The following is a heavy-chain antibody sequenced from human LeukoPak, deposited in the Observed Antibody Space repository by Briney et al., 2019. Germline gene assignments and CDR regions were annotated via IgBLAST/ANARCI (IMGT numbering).Heavy chain of an antibody. CDR2: ITRSGSNL. CDR1: GFTFTSSD. Sequence: GGSLRLSCVASGFTFTSSDFNWIRQAPGKGLEWLSTITRSGSNLYYADSVKGRFTTSRDDAKDSVYLQMESLRVEDTAIYYWAKIFAPGGREPLVTVSS. V-gene: IGHV3-21*01. CDR3: AKIFAP. J-gene: IGHJ5*02.